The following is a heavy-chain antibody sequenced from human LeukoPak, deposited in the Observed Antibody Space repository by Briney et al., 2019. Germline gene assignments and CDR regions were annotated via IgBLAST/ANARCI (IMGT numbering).Heavy chain of an antibody. J-gene: IGHJ5*02. D-gene: IGHD5-18*01. CDR2: IYYSGST. V-gene: IGHV4-59*01. Sequence: SETLSLTCTVSGCSISSYYWSWIRQPPGKRLEWIGYIYYSGSTDYNPSLKSRVTISVDTSKNQFSLKLSSVTAADTAVYYCARSTGYNYGFGWFDPWGQGTLVNVSS. CDR1: GCSISSYY. CDR3: ARSTGYNYGFGWFDP.